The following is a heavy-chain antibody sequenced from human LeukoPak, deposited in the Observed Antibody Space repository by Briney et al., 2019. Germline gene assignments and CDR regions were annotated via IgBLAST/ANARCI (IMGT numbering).Heavy chain of an antibody. Sequence: QTGGSLRLSCAASGFTFSSYGMHWLRQAPGKGLEWVAAIWYDGSNQYYADSVKGRFTISRDNSKNTLYLQMDSLRAEDTAVYYCARAGYCSCGSGYGSDYWGQGTLVSVSS. CDR3: ARAGYCSCGSGYGSDY. J-gene: IGHJ4*02. V-gene: IGHV3-33*01. CDR2: IWYDGSNQ. CDR1: GFTFSSYG. D-gene: IGHD2-15*01.